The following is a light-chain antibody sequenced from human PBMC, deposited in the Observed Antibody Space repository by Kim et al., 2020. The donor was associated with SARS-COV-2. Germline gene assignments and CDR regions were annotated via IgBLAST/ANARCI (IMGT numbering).Light chain of an antibody. CDR1: SLSTYY. V-gene: IGLV3-19*01. CDR3: QSRGSSGNVV. Sequence: SSELTQDSAVPVAVGQTVRITCQGDSLSTYYATGYQQKARQAPVIVIYGRNNRPSGIPDRFSGSTSGNTASLTISGAQAEDEADYYCQSRGSSGNVVFGGGTQLTVL. CDR2: GRN. J-gene: IGLJ2*01.